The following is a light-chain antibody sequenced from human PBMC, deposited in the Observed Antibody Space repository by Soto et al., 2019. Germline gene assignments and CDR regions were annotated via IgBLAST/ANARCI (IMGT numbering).Light chain of an antibody. CDR2: KAS. CDR3: QQYRFYWT. CDR1: QSIDSW. V-gene: IGKV1-5*03. J-gene: IGKJ1*01. Sequence: DIQMTQSPSTLSASVGDRLTIACRASQSIDSWLAWYQQKPGRAPKLLIYKASTLASGAPARFSGSGSGTEFTLTISSLPPDDFATDSCQQYRFYWTFGQGTKVEIK.